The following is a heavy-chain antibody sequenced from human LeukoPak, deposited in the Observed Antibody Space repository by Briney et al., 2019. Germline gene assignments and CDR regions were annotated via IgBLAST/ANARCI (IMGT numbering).Heavy chain of an antibody. CDR3: ASRTYDSSGYRDAFDT. CDR2: INWNGGST. J-gene: IGHJ3*02. CDR1: GFTFDDYG. V-gene: IGHV3-20*04. D-gene: IGHD3-22*01. Sequence: GGSLRLSCAASGFTFDDYGMSWVRQAPGKGLEWVSGINWNGGSTGYADSVKGRFTISRDNAKNSLYLQMNSLRAEDTALYYCASRTYDSSGYRDAFDTWGQGTMVTVS.